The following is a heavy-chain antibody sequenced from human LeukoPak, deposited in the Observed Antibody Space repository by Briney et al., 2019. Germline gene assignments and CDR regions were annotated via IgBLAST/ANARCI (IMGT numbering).Heavy chain of an antibody. CDR2: IKQSGSEK. V-gene: IGHV3-7*01. Sequence: GGSLRLSCAASGFTFTNYWMSWVRQAPGKGLEWVANIKQSGSEKYYVDSVKGRFTISRDNAKNLLYLQMDNLRAEDTAVYYCAREAYGDHFDSWGQGTLVIASS. D-gene: IGHD4-17*01. J-gene: IGHJ4*02. CDR1: GFTFTNYW. CDR3: AREAYGDHFDS.